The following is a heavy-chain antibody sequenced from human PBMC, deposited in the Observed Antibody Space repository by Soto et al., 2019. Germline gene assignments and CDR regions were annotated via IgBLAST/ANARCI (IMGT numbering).Heavy chain of an antibody. D-gene: IGHD5-18*01. CDR3: ASLIPSGHSYATTY. CDR1: VGSISGSSYY. J-gene: IGHJ4*02. CDR2: IYYSGST. V-gene: IGHV4-39*01. Sequence: QLQLQESGPGLVKPSENLSLTCTVSVGSISGSSYYWGWIRQPPGKGLEWIGSIYYSGSTYYNPSLKSRVTISVDTSKNQFSLKLSSVTAADTAVYYCASLIPSGHSYATTYWGQGTLVTVSS.